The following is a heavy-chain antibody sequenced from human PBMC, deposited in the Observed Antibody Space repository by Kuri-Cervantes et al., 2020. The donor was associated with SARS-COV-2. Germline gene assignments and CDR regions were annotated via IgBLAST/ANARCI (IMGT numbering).Heavy chain of an antibody. CDR2: IYSTGAT. CDR1: GGSIKNYF. V-gene: IGHV4-59*01. D-gene: IGHD2-21*01. Sequence: ESLKISCTVSGGSIKNYFWTWIRQSPGKGLEWIGHIYSTGATNYNPSHMSRVAISLDTSKSQFSLKLNSVTAADTALYYCARATSYCGGDCYIFDYWDQGTLVTVSS. CDR3: ARATSYCGGDCYIFDY. J-gene: IGHJ4*02.